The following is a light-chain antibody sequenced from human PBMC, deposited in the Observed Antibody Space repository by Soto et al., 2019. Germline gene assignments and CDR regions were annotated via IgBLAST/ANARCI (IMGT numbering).Light chain of an antibody. J-gene: IGKJ4*01. CDR1: QSISGW. V-gene: IGKV1-5*03. CDR3: QQYETFPLT. CDR2: KAS. Sequence: DIQMTQSPATLSAAVGDGVTIGGGASQSISGWLAWYQQKPGKAPKLLIYKASILESGVPSRFSGSGSATEFTLTISSLQPEDFASYYCQQYETFPLTFGGGTKV.